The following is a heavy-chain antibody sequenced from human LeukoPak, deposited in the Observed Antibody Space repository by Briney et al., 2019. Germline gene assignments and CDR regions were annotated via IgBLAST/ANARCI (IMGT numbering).Heavy chain of an antibody. J-gene: IGHJ4*02. CDR1: GGSISSHY. D-gene: IGHD4-11*01. V-gene: IGHV4-59*11. CDR3: ARSIAYIFDY. CDR2: IYYSGST. Sequence: PSETLSLTCTASGGSISSHYWSWIRQPPGKGLEWIGYIYYSGSTNYNPSLKSRVTISVDTSKNQFSLKLSSVTAADTAVYYCARSIAYIFDYWGQGTLVTVSS.